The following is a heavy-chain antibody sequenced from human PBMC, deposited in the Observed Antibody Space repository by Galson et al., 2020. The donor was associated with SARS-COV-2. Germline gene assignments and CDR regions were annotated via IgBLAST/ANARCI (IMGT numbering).Heavy chain of an antibody. CDR1: GYTFTGYY. Sequence: ASVKVSCKASGYTFTGYYMHWVRQAPGQGLEWMGWINPNSGGTTYAQKFQDWVTMTRDTSISTAYMGLSRLRSDDTAVYYCARDNDHDAFDIWCQGTMVTVSS. CDR2: INPNSGGT. V-gene: IGHV1-2*04. CDR3: ARDNDHDAFDI. J-gene: IGHJ3*02. D-gene: IGHD1-1*01.